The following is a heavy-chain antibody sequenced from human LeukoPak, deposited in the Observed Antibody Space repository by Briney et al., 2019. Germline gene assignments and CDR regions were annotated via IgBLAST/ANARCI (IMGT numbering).Heavy chain of an antibody. D-gene: IGHD3-9*01. V-gene: IGHV3-30*02. Sequence: GGSLRLSCAASGFTFSSYGMHWVRQAPGKGLEWVAFIRYDGSNKYYADSVKGRFTISRDNSKNTLYLQMNSLRAEDTAVYYCAKDGTLYRGNYDILTGTYYYYYYMDVWGKGTTVTISS. CDR1: GFTFSSYG. CDR3: AKDGTLYRGNYDILTGTYYYYYYMDV. J-gene: IGHJ6*03. CDR2: IRYDGSNK.